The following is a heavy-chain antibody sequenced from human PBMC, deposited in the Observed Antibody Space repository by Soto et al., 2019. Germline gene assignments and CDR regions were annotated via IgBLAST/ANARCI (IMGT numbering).Heavy chain of an antibody. J-gene: IGHJ4*02. Sequence: QVQLVQSGAEVKKPGASVKVSCQASRDMFTYSFFHWVRQAPGQGLEWMGITNPHGRTTNYEQRFKGRVNMTWDTSASIVYMELSSLTSDDTAVYYCARNFRSGGINWYYFDNWGQGTPVTVSS. CDR2: TNPHGRTT. D-gene: IGHD3-10*01. CDR1: RDMFTYSF. CDR3: ARNFRSGGINWYYFDN. V-gene: IGHV1-46*01.